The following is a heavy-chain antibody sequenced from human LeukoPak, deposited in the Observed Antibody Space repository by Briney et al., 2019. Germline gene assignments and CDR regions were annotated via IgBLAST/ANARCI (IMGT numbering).Heavy chain of an antibody. J-gene: IGHJ6*02. Sequence: TGGSLRLSCAASGFTFSSYDMHWVRQATGKGLEWVSAIGTAGDTYYPGSVKGRFTISRENAKNSLYLQMNSLRAEDTAVYYCARGGTHIVVVTAISSGVDYYYGMDVWGQGTTVTVSS. CDR1: GFTFSSYD. CDR3: ARGGTHIVVVTAISSGVDYYYGMDV. D-gene: IGHD2-21*02. V-gene: IGHV3-13*01. CDR2: IGTAGDT.